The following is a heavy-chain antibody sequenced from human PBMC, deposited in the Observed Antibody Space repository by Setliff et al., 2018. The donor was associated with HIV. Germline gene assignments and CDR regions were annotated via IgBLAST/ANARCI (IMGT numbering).Heavy chain of an antibody. Sequence: ASVKVSCKASGYTFTSYYMHWVRQAPGQGLEWMGRINPSGGSTSYAQKFQGRVTMTRDTSTSTVYMELSSLRSEDTAVYYCARENLGVRGVRNAFDIWGQGTMVTVSS. J-gene: IGHJ3*02. D-gene: IGHD3-10*01. V-gene: IGHV1-46*01. CDR3: ARENLGVRGVRNAFDI. CDR2: INPSGGST. CDR1: GYTFTSYY.